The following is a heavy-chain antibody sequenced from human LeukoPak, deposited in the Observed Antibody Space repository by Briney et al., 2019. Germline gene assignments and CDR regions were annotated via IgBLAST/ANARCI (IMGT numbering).Heavy chain of an antibody. Sequence: GGSLRLSCAASGFPFSSYWMNWVRQLPGKGLEWLANVKQDGSQKYYLDSVKGRFTVSRDNAKNSLYLEMNSLRAEDTAVYYCARVGSGTTRDYWGQGTLVTVSS. V-gene: IGHV3-7*01. CDR3: ARVGSGTTRDY. CDR2: VKQDGSQK. D-gene: IGHD5-12*01. J-gene: IGHJ4*02. CDR1: GFPFSSYW.